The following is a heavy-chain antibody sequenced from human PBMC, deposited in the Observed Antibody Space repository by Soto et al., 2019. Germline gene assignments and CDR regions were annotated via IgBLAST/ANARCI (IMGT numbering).Heavy chain of an antibody. Sequence: GGSLRLSCAASGFTFSSYAMHWVRQAPGKGLEWVAVISYDGSNKYYADSVKGRFTISRDNSKNTLYLQMNSLRAEDTAVYYCAREHKYSGRRHPYYYYYGMDVWGQGTTVTVSS. V-gene: IGHV3-30-3*01. J-gene: IGHJ6*02. CDR3: AREHKYSGRRHPYYYYYGMDV. D-gene: IGHD1-26*01. CDR1: GFTFSSYA. CDR2: ISYDGSNK.